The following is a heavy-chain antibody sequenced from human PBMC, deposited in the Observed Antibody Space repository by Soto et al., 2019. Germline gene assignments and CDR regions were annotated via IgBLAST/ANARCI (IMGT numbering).Heavy chain of an antibody. J-gene: IGHJ5*02. CDR1: GGSVSSGSYY. V-gene: IGHV4-61*01. CDR2: IYYTGST. CDR3: ARDKRVSRWFDP. Sequence: SETLSLTCTVSGGSVSSGSYYWSWIRQPPGKGLEWIGYIYYTGSTNYNPSLKSRVTISVDTSKNQFSLKLSSVTAADTAVYYCARDKRVSRWFDPWGQGTLVTVSS.